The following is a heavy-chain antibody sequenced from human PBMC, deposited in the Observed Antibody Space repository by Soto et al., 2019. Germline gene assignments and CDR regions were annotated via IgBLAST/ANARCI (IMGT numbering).Heavy chain of an antibody. V-gene: IGHV4-31*03. CDR1: GGSISSGGYY. CDR2: IYYSGST. J-gene: IGHJ4*02. Sequence: PSETLSLTCTVSGGSISSGGYYWSWIRQHPGKGLEWIGYIYYSGSTYYNPSLKSRVTISVDTSKNQFSLKLSSVTAADTAVYYCASVAHFGGQSLGVDYWGQGTLVTVSS. D-gene: IGHD3-10*01. CDR3: ASVAHFGGQSLGVDY.